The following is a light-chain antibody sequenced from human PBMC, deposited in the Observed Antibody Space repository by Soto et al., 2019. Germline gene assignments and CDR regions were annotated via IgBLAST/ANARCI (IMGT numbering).Light chain of an antibody. CDR1: QSVSSGH. V-gene: IGKV3-20*01. Sequence: EMVFTQSPGTLSLSPGEIATLSCSASQSVSSGHLAWYQQKLGQAARLLIYGVSSRATGIPDRFSGSGSGTDFALTISRLEPEDFAVYYCQQYGSSPWTFGQGTKVDIK. CDR2: GVS. CDR3: QQYGSSPWT. J-gene: IGKJ1*01.